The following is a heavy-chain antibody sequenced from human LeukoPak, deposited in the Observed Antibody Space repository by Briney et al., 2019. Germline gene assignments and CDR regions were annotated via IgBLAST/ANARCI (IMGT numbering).Heavy chain of an antibody. Sequence: GRSLRLSCAASEFTFSSYGMHWVRQAPGKGLEWVAVISYDGSNKYYADSVKGRFSISRDNSKNTLYLQMNSLRAEDTAVYYCAKYNLERPLWGQGTLVTVSS. CDR1: EFTFSSYG. CDR3: AKYNLERPL. J-gene: IGHJ4*02. D-gene: IGHD1-1*01. V-gene: IGHV3-30*18. CDR2: ISYDGSNK.